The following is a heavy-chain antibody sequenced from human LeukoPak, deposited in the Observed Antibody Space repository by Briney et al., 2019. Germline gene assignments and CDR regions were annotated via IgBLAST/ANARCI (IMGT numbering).Heavy chain of an antibody. J-gene: IGHJ6*02. CDR2: MNPNSGNT. D-gene: IGHD1-14*01. V-gene: IGHV1-8*01. CDR3: ARGRPNRNYYDHGMHL. CDR1: GYTFTSYD. Sequence: ASVKVSCKASGYTFTSYDINWVRQAAGQGREWMGWMNPNSGNTGYAQKFQGRVTMTRNTSISTAYMELSSLRSEDTAVYYCARGRPNRNYYDHGMHLWGQRTTVTVSS.